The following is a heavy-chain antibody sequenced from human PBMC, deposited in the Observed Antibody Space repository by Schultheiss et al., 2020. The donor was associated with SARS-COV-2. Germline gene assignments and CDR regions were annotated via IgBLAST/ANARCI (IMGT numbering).Heavy chain of an antibody. V-gene: IGHV4-59*12. CDR2: IYNSGNT. D-gene: IGHD3-3*01. Sequence: SETLSLTCTVSGGSISSYYWSWIRQPPGKGLEWIGYIYNSGNTNYNPSLKSRVTISVDTSKNQFSLKLSSVTAADTAVYYCARVRRDFGVPHLGYYYYMDVWGKGTTVTVSS. J-gene: IGHJ6*03. CDR1: GGSISSYY. CDR3: ARVRRDFGVPHLGYYYYMDV.